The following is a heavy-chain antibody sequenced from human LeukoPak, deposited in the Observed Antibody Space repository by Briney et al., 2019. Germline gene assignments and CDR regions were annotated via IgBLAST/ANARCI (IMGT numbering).Heavy chain of an antibody. CDR3: AKDSDYGGNPWYFDL. V-gene: IGHV3-9*01. CDR1: GFTFDDYA. J-gene: IGHJ2*01. CDR2: ISWNSGSI. Sequence: GGSLRLSCAASGFTFDDYAMHWVRQAPGKGLEWVSGISWNSGSIGYADSVKGRFTISRDNAKNSLYLQMNSLRAEDTALYYCAKDSDYGGNPWYFDLWGRGTLVTVSS. D-gene: IGHD4-23*01.